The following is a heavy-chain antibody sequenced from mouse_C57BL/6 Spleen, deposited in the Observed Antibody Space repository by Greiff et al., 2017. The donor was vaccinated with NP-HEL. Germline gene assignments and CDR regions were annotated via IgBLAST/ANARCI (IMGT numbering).Heavy chain of an antibody. Sequence: VQLQQSGPELVKPGASVKMSCKASGYTFTDYNMHWVKQSHGKSLEWIGYINPNNGGTSYNQKFKGKATLTVNKSSSTAYMELRSLTSEDSAVYYCARYPYYSNLYFDYWGQGTTLTVSS. D-gene: IGHD2-5*01. J-gene: IGHJ2*01. V-gene: IGHV1-22*01. CDR3: ARYPYYSNLYFDY. CDR2: INPNNGGT. CDR1: GYTFTDYN.